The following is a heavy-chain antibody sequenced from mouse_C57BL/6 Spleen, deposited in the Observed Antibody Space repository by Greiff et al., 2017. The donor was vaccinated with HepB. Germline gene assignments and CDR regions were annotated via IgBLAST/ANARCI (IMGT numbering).Heavy chain of an antibody. D-gene: IGHD2-3*01. CDR2: ISGGGGNT. J-gene: IGHJ4*01. V-gene: IGHV5-9*01. Sequence: EVKLMESGGGLVKPGGSLKLSCAASGFTFSSYTMSWVRQTPEKRLEWVATISGGGGNTYYPDSVKGRFTISRDNAKNTLYLQMSSLRSEDTALYYCARRYDGYYLDYAMDYWGQGTSVTVSS. CDR1: GFTFSSYT. CDR3: ARRYDGYYLDYAMDY.